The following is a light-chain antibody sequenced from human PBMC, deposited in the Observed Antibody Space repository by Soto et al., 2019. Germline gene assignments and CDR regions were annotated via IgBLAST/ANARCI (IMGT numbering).Light chain of an antibody. V-gene: IGKV3-15*01. CDR1: QNVSSN. CDR3: QQYNDRPGT. CDR2: GAS. Sequence: EIVMTQSPATLSVSPGERVTLSCRASQNVSSNLAWFQQKPGQAPRLLIYGASTRATGIPATFSGSGSGTEFTLTISSLQSEDFAVYYCQQYNDRPGTFGQGTKVEIK. J-gene: IGKJ1*01.